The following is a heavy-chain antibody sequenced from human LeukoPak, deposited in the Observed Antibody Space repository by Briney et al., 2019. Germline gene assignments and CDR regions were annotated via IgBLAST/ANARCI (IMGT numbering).Heavy chain of an antibody. CDR3: ARDGITGTIAGDAFDI. CDR2: IIPIFGTA. J-gene: IGHJ3*02. CDR1: GYTFTSYY. V-gene: IGHV1-69*13. Sequence: ASVTVSCKASGYTFTSYYMHWVRQAPGQGLEWMGGIIPIFGTANYAQKFQGRVTITADESTSTAYMELSSLRSEDTAVYYCARDGITGTIAGDAFDIWGQGTMVTVSS. D-gene: IGHD1-7*01.